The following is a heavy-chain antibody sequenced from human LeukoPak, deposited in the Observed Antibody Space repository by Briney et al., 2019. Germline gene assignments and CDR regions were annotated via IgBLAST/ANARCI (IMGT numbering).Heavy chain of an antibody. J-gene: IGHJ4*02. CDR2: IIPIFGTA. CDR1: GGTFSSYA. Sequence: SVRVSCKASGGTFSSYAISWVRQAPGQGLEWMGRIIPIFGTANYAQKFQGRVTITTDESTSTAYMELSSLRSEDTAVYYRARLSMVRGVLDYWGQGTLVTVSS. D-gene: IGHD3-10*01. V-gene: IGHV1-69*05. CDR3: ARLSMVRGVLDY.